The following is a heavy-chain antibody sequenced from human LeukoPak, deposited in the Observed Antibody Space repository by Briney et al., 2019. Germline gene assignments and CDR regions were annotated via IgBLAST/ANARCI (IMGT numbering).Heavy chain of an antibody. V-gene: IGHV3-23*01. CDR2: ISGSGGST. D-gene: IGHD6-13*01. CDR1: GFTFSNYA. J-gene: IGHJ6*03. Sequence: GGSLRLSCAASGFTFSNYAMSRVRQAPGKGLEWVSAISGSGGSTYYADSVKGRFTISRDNSKNTLYLQMNSLRAEDTAVYYCAKEAPSAGPHYYYFYYMDVWGKGTTVTVSS. CDR3: AKEAPSAGPHYYYFYYMDV.